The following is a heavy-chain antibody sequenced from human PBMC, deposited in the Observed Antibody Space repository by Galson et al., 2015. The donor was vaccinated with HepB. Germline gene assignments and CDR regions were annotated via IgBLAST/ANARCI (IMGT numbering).Heavy chain of an antibody. D-gene: IGHD6-19*01. V-gene: IGHV3-21*01. CDR3: ARDYGSGGGYWYFDL. J-gene: IGHJ2*01. CDR1: GFTFSSYS. CDR2: ISSSSYI. Sequence: SLRLSCAASGFTFSSYSMNWVRQAPGKGLEWVSSISSSSYIYYADSVKGRFTISSDNAKNSLYLQMNSLRAEDTAVYYCARDYGSGGGYWYFDLWGRGTLVTVSS.